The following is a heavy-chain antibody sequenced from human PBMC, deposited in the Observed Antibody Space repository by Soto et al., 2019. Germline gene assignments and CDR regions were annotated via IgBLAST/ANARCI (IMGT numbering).Heavy chain of an antibody. D-gene: IGHD1-26*01. J-gene: IGHJ4*02. CDR3: AKALVGTALSGFDY. CDR2: ISTGGGGT. CDR1: GFTFSSYY. V-gene: IGHV3-23*01. Sequence: PGGSLRLSCAASGFTFSSYYMSWVRQAPGKGLEWVLGISTGGGGTYYADSVKGRFTISRDNSKKAVYLLMNSLRVEDTAMYYCAKALVGTALSGFDYWGQGTLVTVSS.